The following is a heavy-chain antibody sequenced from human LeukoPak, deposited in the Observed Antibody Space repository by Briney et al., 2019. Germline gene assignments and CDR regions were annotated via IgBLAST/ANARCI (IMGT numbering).Heavy chain of an antibody. J-gene: IGHJ4*02. CDR1: GYTFTGYY. D-gene: IGHD3-9*01. Sequence: ASVKVSCKASGYTFTGYYIHWVRQAPGQGLEWMGWINPNSGGTNYAQKFQGRVTMTRDTSITTAYMELTRLRSDDAAVYYCAREGIDYYFDHWGQGTLVTVSS. V-gene: IGHV1-2*02. CDR2: INPNSGGT. CDR3: AREGIDYYFDH.